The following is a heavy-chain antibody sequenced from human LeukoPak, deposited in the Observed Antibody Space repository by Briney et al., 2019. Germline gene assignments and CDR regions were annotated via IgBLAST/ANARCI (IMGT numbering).Heavy chain of an antibody. CDR1: GFPFSSYE. V-gene: IGHV3-48*03. CDR2: ISSSGSTI. Sequence: PGGSLRLSCAASGFPFSSYEMNWVRQAPGKGLEWVSYISSSGSTIYYDDPVKARFTISRDNAKNSLYLQMNSLRAEDTAVYYCAELGITMIGGVWGKGTTVTISS. D-gene: IGHD3-10*02. CDR3: AELGITMIGGV. J-gene: IGHJ6*04.